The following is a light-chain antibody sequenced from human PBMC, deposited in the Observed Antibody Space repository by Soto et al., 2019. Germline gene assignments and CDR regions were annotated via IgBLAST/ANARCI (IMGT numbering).Light chain of an antibody. Sequence: QSVLTQSPSASASLGASVKLTCTLSSGHSSYAIAWHQQQPEKGPRYLMKLNSDGSHSKGDGIPDRFSGSSSGAERYLTISSLQSEDEADYCCQTWGTGPLVFGGGTKLTVL. CDR1: SGHSSYA. CDR3: QTWGTGPLV. V-gene: IGLV4-69*01. J-gene: IGLJ2*01. CDR2: LNSDGSH.